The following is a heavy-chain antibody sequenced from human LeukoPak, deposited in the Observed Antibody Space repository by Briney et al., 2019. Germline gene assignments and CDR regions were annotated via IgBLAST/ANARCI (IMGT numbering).Heavy chain of an antibody. CDR1: GGSISSYY. CDR2: IYTSGST. V-gene: IGHV4-4*07. CDR3: ARALGHAFDI. J-gene: IGHJ3*02. Sequence: SETLSLTCTVSGGSISSYYWSWIRQPAGKGLDWIGRIYTSGSTNYNPSLKSRVTMSVDTSKNQFSLKLSSVTAADTAVYYCARALGHAFDIWGQGTMVTVSS.